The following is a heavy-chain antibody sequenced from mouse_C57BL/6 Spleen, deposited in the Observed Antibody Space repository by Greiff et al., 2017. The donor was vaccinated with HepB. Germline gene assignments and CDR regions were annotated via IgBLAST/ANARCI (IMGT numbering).Heavy chain of an antibody. CDR3: ARGYYFGC. CDR1: GYTFTSYW. J-gene: IGHJ2*01. Sequence: QVQLQQPGAELVKPGASVKLSCKASGYTFTSYWMQWVKQRPGQGLEWIGEIDPSDSYTNYNQKFKGKATLTVDTSSSTAYMQLSSLTSEDSAVYYCARGYYFGCWGQGTTLTVSS. V-gene: IGHV1-50*01. CDR2: IDPSDSYT.